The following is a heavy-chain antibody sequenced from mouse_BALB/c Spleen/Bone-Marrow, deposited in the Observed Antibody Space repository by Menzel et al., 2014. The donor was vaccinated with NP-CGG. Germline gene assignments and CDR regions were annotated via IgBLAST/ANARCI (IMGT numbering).Heavy chain of an antibody. CDR1: GYTFTSYY. CDR2: INPSNGGT. J-gene: IGHJ2*01. Sequence: QVHVKQSGAELVKPGASVKLSCKASGYTFTSYYMYWVKQRPGQGLEWIGEINPSNGGTNFNEKFKSKATLTVDKSSSTAYMQLGSLTSEDSAVYYCTRYGNYYFDYWAKAPLSQSPQ. CDR3: TRYGNYYFDY. D-gene: IGHD2-1*01. V-gene: IGHV1S81*02.